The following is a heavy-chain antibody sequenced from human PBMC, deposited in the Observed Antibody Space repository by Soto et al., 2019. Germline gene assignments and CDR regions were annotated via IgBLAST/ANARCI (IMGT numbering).Heavy chain of an antibody. D-gene: IGHD6-19*01. Sequence: SETLXLTFTVSGGSISRCDYYWSWIRQPPGKGLEWIGYIYYSGSTYYNPSLKSRVTISVDTSKNQFSLKLSSVTAADTAVYYCAREQWLVLGRYFDYWGQGTLVTVSS. CDR2: IYYSGST. J-gene: IGHJ4*02. V-gene: IGHV4-30-4*01. CDR1: GGSISRCDYY. CDR3: AREQWLVLGRYFDY.